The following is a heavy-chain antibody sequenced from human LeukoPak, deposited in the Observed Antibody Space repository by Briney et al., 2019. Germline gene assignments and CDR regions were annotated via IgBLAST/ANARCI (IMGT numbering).Heavy chain of an antibody. J-gene: IGHJ4*02. CDR1: GFTVSSNY. D-gene: IGHD3-22*01. CDR2: ICSGGST. CDR3: ARDLSEGPYYYDSSVAY. V-gene: IGHV3-53*01. Sequence: GGSLRLSCAASGFTVSSNYMSWVRQAPGKGLEWVSVICSGGSTYYADSVKGRFTISRDNSKNTLYLQMNSLRAEDTAVYYCARDLSEGPYYYDSSVAYWGQGTLVTVSS.